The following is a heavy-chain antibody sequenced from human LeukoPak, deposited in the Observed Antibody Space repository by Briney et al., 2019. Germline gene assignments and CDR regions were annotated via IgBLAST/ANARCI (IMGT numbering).Heavy chain of an antibody. J-gene: IGHJ4*02. CDR1: GFTLSSNA. CDR3: ARDPSRLVTTILDY. Sequence: GGSLRLSCVASGFTLSSNAMHWVRQAPGKGLEWVAIISYDGSNKYYADSVKGRFTISRDNSKNTLYLQMNSLRAEDTAVYYCARDPSRLVTTILDYWGQGTLVTASS. CDR2: ISYDGSNK. V-gene: IGHV3-30*04. D-gene: IGHD5-12*01.